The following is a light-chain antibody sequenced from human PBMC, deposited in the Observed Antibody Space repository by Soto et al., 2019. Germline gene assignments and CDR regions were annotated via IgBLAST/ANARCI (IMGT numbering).Light chain of an antibody. J-gene: IGKJ4*01. Sequence: IRVSQSAATLSLSTREKATLSCRASQSVSSYLAWYQQKPGQAPRLLIYDASNRATGIPARFSGSGSGTDFTLTISSLEPEDFAVYYCQQRSNWPPTFAGRTKVAIK. CDR2: DAS. V-gene: IGKV3-11*01. CDR3: QQRSNWPPT. CDR1: QSVSSY.